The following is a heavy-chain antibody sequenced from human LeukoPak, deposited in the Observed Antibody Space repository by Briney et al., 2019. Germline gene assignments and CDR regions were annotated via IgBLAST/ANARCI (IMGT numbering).Heavy chain of an antibody. V-gene: IGHV3-30*18. CDR1: GFTFSSYP. CDR2: ISSDGGGK. D-gene: IGHD3-22*01. CDR3: AKGVRKTYYYDSSGCEFDY. J-gene: IGHJ4*02. Sequence: GSLRLSCAASGFTFSSYPMYWVRQAPGVGLEWVAVISSDGGGKYYADSVKGRFTISRDNSKNTVYLQMNSLRTEDTAVYYCAKGVRKTYYYDSSGCEFDYWGPGTLVTVSS.